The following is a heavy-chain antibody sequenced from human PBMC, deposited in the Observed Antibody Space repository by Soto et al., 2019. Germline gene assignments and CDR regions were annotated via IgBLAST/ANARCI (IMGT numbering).Heavy chain of an antibody. D-gene: IGHD3-22*01. CDR3: VRGDYYDTSGPFSDAFDI. CDR1: GFTFSNYW. V-gene: IGHV3-7*04. Sequence: PGGSLRLSCAASGFTFSNYWMSWVRQAPGKGLEWVANIKQDGSQKWYVDSVKGRFTISRDNAKNSLYLQMNSLRAEDTAVYYCVRGDYYDTSGPFSDAFDIWGRGTMVTVSS. CDR2: IKQDGSQK. J-gene: IGHJ3*02.